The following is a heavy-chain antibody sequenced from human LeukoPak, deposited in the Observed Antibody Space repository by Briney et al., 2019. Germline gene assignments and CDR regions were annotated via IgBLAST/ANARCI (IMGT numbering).Heavy chain of an antibody. CDR3: AHSTILSPTTGEYFQH. CDR2: ISGSGGST. CDR1: GFTFSNYA. D-gene: IGHD1-14*01. J-gene: IGHJ1*01. Sequence: PGGSLRLSCAASGFTFSNYAMSWVRQAPGKGLEWVSAISGSGGSTYYADSVKGRFTISRDNSKNTLYLQMNSLRAEDTAVYYCAHSTILSPTTGEYFQHWGQGTLVTVSS. V-gene: IGHV3-23*01.